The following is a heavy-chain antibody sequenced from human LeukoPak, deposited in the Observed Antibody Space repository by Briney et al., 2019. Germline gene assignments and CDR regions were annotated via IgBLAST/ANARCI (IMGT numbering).Heavy chain of an antibody. V-gene: IGHV4-34*01. D-gene: IGHD6-19*01. Sequence: SETLSLTCAVYGGSFSGYYWSWIRQPPGKGLEWIGEINHSGSTNYNPSLKSRVTISVDTSKNQFSLKLSSVTAADTAVYYCARTHSSGWYYFDYWGQGTLVTVSS. J-gene: IGHJ4*02. CDR3: ARTHSSGWYYFDY. CDR1: GGSFSGYY. CDR2: INHSGST.